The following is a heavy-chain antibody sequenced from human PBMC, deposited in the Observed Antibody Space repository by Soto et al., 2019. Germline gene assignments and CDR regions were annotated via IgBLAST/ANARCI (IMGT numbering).Heavy chain of an antibody. D-gene: IGHD1-26*01. CDR2: IIPIFGTT. Sequence: SVKVSCKASGGTFSSYAISWVRQAPGQGLEWMGGIIPIFGTTNYAQKSQGRVTITADTSTSTAYMELRSLRSDDTAVYYCARVGGRDSGSLTAFDIWGQGTMVT. CDR3: ARVGGRDSGSLTAFDI. V-gene: IGHV1-69*06. J-gene: IGHJ3*02. CDR1: GGTFSSYA.